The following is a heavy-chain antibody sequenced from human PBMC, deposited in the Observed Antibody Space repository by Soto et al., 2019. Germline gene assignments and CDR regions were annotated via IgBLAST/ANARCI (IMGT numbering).Heavy chain of an antibody. V-gene: IGHV1-2*02. D-gene: IGHD3-9*01. Sequence: QVQLVQSGAEVKKPGASVKVSCKASGYTFTGYYMHWVRQAPGQGLEWMGWINPNSGGTNYAQKFQGGVTLTRHTSCRSACMELSRLRSEDTAVCYGARGGILRYCDWLPPFRDFDYWGQGTLVTVCS. CDR3: ARGGILRYCDWLPPFRDFDY. J-gene: IGHJ4*02. CDR2: INPNSGGT. CDR1: GYTFTGYY.